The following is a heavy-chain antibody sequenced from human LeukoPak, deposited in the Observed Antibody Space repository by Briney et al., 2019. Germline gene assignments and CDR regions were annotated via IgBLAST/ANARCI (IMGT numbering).Heavy chain of an antibody. V-gene: IGHV4-59*01. Sequence: PSETLSLTCTVSGGSISSYYWSWIRQPPRKGLEWIGHIYYSGSTNYNPSLKSRVTISVDTSKNQFSLKLSSVTAADTAVYYCARADSSGYYVGYWGQGTLVTVSS. J-gene: IGHJ4*02. CDR1: GGSISSYY. D-gene: IGHD3-22*01. CDR3: ARADSSGYYVGY. CDR2: IYYSGST.